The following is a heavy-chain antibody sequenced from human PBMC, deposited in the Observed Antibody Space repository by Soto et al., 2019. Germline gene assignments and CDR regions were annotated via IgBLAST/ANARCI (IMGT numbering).Heavy chain of an antibody. CDR1: GGSISSGGYY. CDR3: ARDNYYYGSGSYSPRWFDP. V-gene: IGHV4-31*03. Sequence: QVQLQESGPGLVKPSQTLSLTCTVSGGSISSGGYYWSWIRQHPGKGLEWIGYIYYSGSTYYNPSLKSRVTISVDTSKNQFSLKLSSVTAADTAVYYCARDNYYYGSGSYSPRWFDPWGQGTLDTISS. D-gene: IGHD3-10*01. J-gene: IGHJ5*02. CDR2: IYYSGST.